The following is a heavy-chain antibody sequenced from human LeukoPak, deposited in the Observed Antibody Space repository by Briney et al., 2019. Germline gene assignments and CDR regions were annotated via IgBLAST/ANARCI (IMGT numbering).Heavy chain of an antibody. CDR2: INHNAETI. D-gene: IGHD2-21*02. Sequence: GGSLGLSRAASGFTFSSYVMSWVRQAPGKGLEWVSYINHNAETIYYADSVKGRFTISRDNAKNVLYLQMNRLRDGDTAVYYCARDSDWAFDNWGQGTLVTVSS. CDR3: ARDSDWAFDN. CDR1: GFTFSSYV. V-gene: IGHV3-48*02. J-gene: IGHJ4*02.